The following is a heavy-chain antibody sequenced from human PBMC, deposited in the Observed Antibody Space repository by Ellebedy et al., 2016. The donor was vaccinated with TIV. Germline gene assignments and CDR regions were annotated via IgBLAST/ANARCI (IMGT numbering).Heavy chain of an antibody. J-gene: IGHJ4*02. CDR2: IKQGGSEK. V-gene: IGHV3-7*03. D-gene: IGHD5-12*01. CDR1: GFTFSNAW. Sequence: LSLTCAASGFTFSNAWMNWVRQAPGKGLEWVATIKQGGSEKYYVDSVKGRFTISRDNAKNSLYLQMNSLRAEDTAVYYCARDLGHSGYDLFDSWGQGTLVTVSS. CDR3: ARDLGHSGYDLFDS.